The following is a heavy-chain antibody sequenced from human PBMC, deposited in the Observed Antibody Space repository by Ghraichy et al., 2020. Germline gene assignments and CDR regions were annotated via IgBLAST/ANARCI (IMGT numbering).Heavy chain of an antibody. V-gene: IGHV3-33*01. CDR3: ARDYDILTGYRYYYYGMDV. D-gene: IGHD3-9*01. J-gene: IGHJ6*02. CDR2: IWYDGSNK. Sequence: GGSLRLSCAASGFTFSSYGMHWVRQAPGKGLEWVAVIWYDGSNKYYADSVKGRFTISRDNSKNTLYLQMNSLRAEDTAVYYCARDYDILTGYRYYYYGMDVWGQGTTVTVSS. CDR1: GFTFSSYG.